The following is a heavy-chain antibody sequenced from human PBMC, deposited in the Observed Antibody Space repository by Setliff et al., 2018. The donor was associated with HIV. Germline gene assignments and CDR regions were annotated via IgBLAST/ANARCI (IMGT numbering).Heavy chain of an antibody. Sequence: ASVKVSCKVSGYTLTELSMHWVRQAPGKGLEWMGGFGPEDGETIYAQKFQGRVTMTEDTSTDTAYMELSSLRSEDTAVYYCAAIVGATTMEYAFDIWGQGTMVTVSS. D-gene: IGHD1-26*01. V-gene: IGHV1-24*01. CDR3: AAIVGATTMEYAFDI. CDR1: GYTLTELS. CDR2: FGPEDGET. J-gene: IGHJ3*02.